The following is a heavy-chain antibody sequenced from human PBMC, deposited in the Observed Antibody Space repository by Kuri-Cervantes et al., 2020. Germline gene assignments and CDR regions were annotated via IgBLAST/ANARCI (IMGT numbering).Heavy chain of an antibody. J-gene: IGHJ4*02. CDR2: ISYDGSNK. CDR3: ARGAGDSRGTDFDY. D-gene: IGHD3-22*01. CDR1: GFTFSSYA. Sequence: GESLKISCAASGFTFSSYAMHWVRQAPGKGLEWVAVISYDGSNKYYADSVKGRFTISRDNSKNTLYLQMNSLRAEDTAVYYCARGAGDSRGTDFDYWGQGTLVTVSS. V-gene: IGHV3-30-3*01.